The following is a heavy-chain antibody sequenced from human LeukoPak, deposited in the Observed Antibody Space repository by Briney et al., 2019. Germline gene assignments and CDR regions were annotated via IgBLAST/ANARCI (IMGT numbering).Heavy chain of an antibody. V-gene: IGHV3-21*01. CDR1: GFTFSSYG. CDR3: ARDPLYSSGWHAFDY. Sequence: GGSLRLSCAASGFTFSSYGMNWVRQAPGKGLEWVSSISSSSSYIYYADSVKGRFTISRDNAKNSLYLQMNSLRAEDTAVYYCARDPLYSSGWHAFDYWGQGTLVTVSS. CDR2: ISSSSSYI. D-gene: IGHD6-19*01. J-gene: IGHJ4*02.